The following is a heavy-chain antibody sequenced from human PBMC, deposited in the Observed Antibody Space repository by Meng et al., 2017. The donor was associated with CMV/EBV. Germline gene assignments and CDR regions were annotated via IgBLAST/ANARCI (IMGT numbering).Heavy chain of an antibody. V-gene: IGHV1-69*12. CDR1: GGTFSRYA. Sequence: QVQLVQSGAEVKKPGSSVTVSCKASGGTFSRYAISWVRQAPGQGLEWMGGIIPIFGTANYAQKFQGRVTITADESTSTAYMELSSLRSEDTAVYYCARADRGVVMGGWFDPWGQGTLVTVSS. J-gene: IGHJ5*02. D-gene: IGHD3-10*01. CDR2: IIPIFGTA. CDR3: ARADRGVVMGGWFDP.